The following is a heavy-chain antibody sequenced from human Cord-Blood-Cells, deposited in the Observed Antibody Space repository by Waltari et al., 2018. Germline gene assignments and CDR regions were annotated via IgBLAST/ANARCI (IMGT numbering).Heavy chain of an antibody. CDR1: GGSISSSSYY. D-gene: IGHD2-8*01. CDR2: SYYSGIT. V-gene: IGHV4-39*01. J-gene: IGHJ5*02. Sequence: QLQLQESGPGLVKPSETLSLTCTVSGGSISSSSYYWGWLRQPPVKGLEWIGSSYYSGITYYNPSLKSRVTISVDTSKNQFSLKLSSVTAADTAVYYCARRLQYMYVPYNWFDPWGQGTLVTVSS. CDR3: ARRLQYMYVPYNWFDP.